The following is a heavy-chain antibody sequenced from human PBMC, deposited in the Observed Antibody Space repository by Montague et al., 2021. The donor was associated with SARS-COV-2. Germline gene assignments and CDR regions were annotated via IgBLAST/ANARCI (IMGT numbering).Heavy chain of an antibody. Sequence: SLRLSCAASGSTFDDYGMSWVRQGPGKGLEWVSGITRNGDSTDFADSVKGRFTISRDNAKNPLYLQMNSLRAEDTALYYCVRGFRNGPFDVWGQGTTVTVSS. CDR2: ITRNGDST. V-gene: IGHV3-20*04. D-gene: IGHD1-14*01. CDR3: VRGFRNGPFDV. J-gene: IGHJ6*02. CDR1: GSTFDDYG.